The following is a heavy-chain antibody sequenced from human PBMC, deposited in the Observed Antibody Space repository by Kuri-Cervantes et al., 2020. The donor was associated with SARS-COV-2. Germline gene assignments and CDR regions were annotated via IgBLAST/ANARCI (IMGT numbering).Heavy chain of an antibody. V-gene: IGHV4-39*01. CDR3: ARRELNLDWYFDL. D-gene: IGHD1-26*01. CDR1: GGSISSSSYY. J-gene: IGHJ2*01. Sequence: ESLKISCTVSGGSISSSSYYWGWIRQPPGKGLEWIGSIYYSGSTYYNPSLKSRVTISVDTSKNQFSLKLSFVTAADTAVYYCARRELNLDWYFDLWGRGTLVTVSS. CDR2: IYYSGST.